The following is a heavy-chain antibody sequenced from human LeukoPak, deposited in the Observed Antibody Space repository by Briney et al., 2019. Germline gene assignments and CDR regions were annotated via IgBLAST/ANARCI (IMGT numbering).Heavy chain of an antibody. J-gene: IGHJ4*02. CDR2: LIQDGREK. CDR1: GFTFSSYG. V-gene: IGHV3-7*03. CDR3: ASWGSVAGQRALDY. Sequence: GGSLRLSCAASGFTFSSYGMHWVRQAPGKGLEWVATLIQDGREKHYVDSVKGRFTISRDNAKNSVYLEMNSLRAEDTAVYYCASWGSVAGQRALDYWGQGTLVTVSS. D-gene: IGHD6-19*01.